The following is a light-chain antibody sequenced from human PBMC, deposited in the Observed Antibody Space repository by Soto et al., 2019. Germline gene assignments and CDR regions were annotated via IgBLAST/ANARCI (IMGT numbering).Light chain of an antibody. CDR1: QSVLYSSNNKNF. CDR3: EQYYSSPPT. J-gene: IGKJ4*01. V-gene: IGKV4-1*01. CDR2: WTS. Sequence: DIVMTQSPDSLAVSLGERATINCKSSQSVLYSSNNKNFLAWYQQKPGQPPKLLIYWTSTRESGVPHRFSGSGSVTDFTLTITSLQAEDVVVYYCEQYYSSPPTFGGGTKVEVK.